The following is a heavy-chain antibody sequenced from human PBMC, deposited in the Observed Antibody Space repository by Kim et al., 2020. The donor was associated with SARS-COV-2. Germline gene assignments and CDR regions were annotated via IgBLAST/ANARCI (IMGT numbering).Heavy chain of an antibody. D-gene: IGHD5-12*01. J-gene: IGHJ4*02. CDR3: ARRRYNGNYYFDH. V-gene: IGHV4-39*01. Sequence: YKPSLQSRVTISVDTAKNQFSRKRSSVAAADTAVYYCARRRYNGNYYFDHWRQGTLVTVSS.